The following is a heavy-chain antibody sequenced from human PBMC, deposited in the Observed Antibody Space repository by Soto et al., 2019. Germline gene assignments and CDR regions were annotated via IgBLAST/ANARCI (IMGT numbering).Heavy chain of an antibody. Sequence: GSGPTLVNPTATLTLTCTVSGFSLTTGKMGVSWIRQPPGKALEWLAHIFSDNERSYSTSLQGRLTISKDTSGSQVVLSMTNVDPVDTATYYCARMNVDSYQFYYAMDVWGQGTTVTVSS. CDR1: GFSLTTGKMG. CDR2: IFSDNER. D-gene: IGHD4-17*01. V-gene: IGHV2-26*01. CDR3: ARMNVDSYQFYYAMDV. J-gene: IGHJ6*02.